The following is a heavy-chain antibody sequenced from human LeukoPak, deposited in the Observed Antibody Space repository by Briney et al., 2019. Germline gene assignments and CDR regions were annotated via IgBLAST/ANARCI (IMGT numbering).Heavy chain of an antibody. CDR1: RFSFSSYG. V-gene: IGHV3-30*19. CDR3: ARIAEYYYGLSDY. CDR2: ISFDGSEK. D-gene: IGHD3-10*01. Sequence: GGSLRLSCAASRFSFSSYGMHWVRQAPGKGLEWVTFISFDGSEKYVADSVKGRFTISRDNSKSTLYLQLNSLRAEDTAVYYCARIAEYYYGLSDYWGQGTLVTVSS. J-gene: IGHJ4*02.